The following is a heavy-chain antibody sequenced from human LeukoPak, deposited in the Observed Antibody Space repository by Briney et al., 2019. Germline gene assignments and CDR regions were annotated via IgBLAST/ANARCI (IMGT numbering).Heavy chain of an antibody. V-gene: IGHV3-33*06. Sequence: PGGSLRLSCAASGFTFSSYGMHWVRQAPGKGLEWVAVIWYDGSNKYYADSVKGRFTISRDNSKNTLYLQMNSLRAEDTAVYYCAKDKWLGTRSAELGYWGQGTLVTVSS. CDR2: IWYDGSNK. D-gene: IGHD6-19*01. J-gene: IGHJ4*02. CDR3: AKDKWLGTRSAELGY. CDR1: GFTFSSYG.